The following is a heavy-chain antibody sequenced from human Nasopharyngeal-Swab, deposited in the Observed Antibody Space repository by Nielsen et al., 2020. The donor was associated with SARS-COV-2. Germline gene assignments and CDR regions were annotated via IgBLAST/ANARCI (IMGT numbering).Heavy chain of an antibody. CDR2: INHSGNT. CDR3: ARGRTGTTRSLNRFDY. CDR1: DGSFSGYY. D-gene: IGHD1-1*01. Sequence: LRLSCAVYDGSFSGYYWSLIRQPPGKGLEWIWEINHSGNTNYNPSLKGRVTISVDTSKNQFSLKLSSVTAADTAVYYCARGRTGTTRSLNRFDYWGQGTLVTVSS. J-gene: IGHJ4*02. V-gene: IGHV4-34*01.